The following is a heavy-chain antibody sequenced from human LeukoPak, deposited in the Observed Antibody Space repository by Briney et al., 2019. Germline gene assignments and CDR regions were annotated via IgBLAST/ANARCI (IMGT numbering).Heavy chain of an antibody. CDR1: GGSIISYY. CDR2: IYYSGST. Sequence: SETLSLTCTVSGGSIISYYWSWIRQPPGKGLEWIGYIYYSGSTNYNPSLKSRVTISVDTSKNQFSLKLSSVTAADTAVYYCAGGYYYDSSGYYDYWGQGTLVTVSS. D-gene: IGHD3-22*01. V-gene: IGHV4-59*01. J-gene: IGHJ4*02. CDR3: AGGYYYDSSGYYDY.